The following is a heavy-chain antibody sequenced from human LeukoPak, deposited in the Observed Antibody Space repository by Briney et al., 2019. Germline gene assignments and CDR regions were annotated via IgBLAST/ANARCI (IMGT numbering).Heavy chain of an antibody. J-gene: IGHJ6*02. D-gene: IGHD2-15*01. CDR1: GFTFNTYE. Sequence: GGSLRLSCAASGFTFNTYEMNWVRQAPGKGLEWVSYISSSSSTMFYADSVKGRFTISRDNAKNSLYLQMSSLRAEGTAVYYCARGGYDVSYYYYYGMDVWGQGTTVTVSS. CDR2: ISSSSSTM. CDR3: ARGGYDVSYYYYYGMDV. V-gene: IGHV3-48*03.